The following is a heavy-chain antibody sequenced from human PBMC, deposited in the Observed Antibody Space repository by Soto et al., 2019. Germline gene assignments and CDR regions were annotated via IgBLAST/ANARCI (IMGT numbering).Heavy chain of an antibody. CDR1: GFTFSDHY. CDR3: TRSSGSYRYFDL. V-gene: IGHV3-72*01. D-gene: IGHD1-26*01. CDR2: TRNRANSYTT. Sequence: EVQLVESGGGLVQPGGCLRLSCAASGFTFSDHYMDWVRQAPGKGLEWVARTRNRANSYTTEYAASVKGRFTISRDNSKDSLYLQMNSLETEDTAVYYCTRSSGSYRYFDLWGRGTLFTVSS. J-gene: IGHJ2*01.